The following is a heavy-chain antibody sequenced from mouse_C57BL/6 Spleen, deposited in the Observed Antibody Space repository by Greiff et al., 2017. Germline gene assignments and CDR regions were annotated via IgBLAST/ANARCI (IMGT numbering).Heavy chain of an antibody. CDR3: ARSVIYYFNSYYFDY. CDR2: IHPNSGST. J-gene: IGHJ2*01. D-gene: IGHD2-1*01. Sequence: QVQLQQPGAELVKPGASVKLSCKASGYTFTSYWMHWVKQRPGQGLEWIGMIHPNSGSTNYNEKFKSKATLTVDKSSSTAYMQLSSLTSEDSAVYYCARSVIYYFNSYYFDYWGQGTTLTVSS. V-gene: IGHV1-64*01. CDR1: GYTFTSYW.